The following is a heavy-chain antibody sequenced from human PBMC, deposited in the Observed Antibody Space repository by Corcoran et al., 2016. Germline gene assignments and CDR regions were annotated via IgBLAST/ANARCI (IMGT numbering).Heavy chain of an antibody. CDR1: GFTFGDYA. CDR3: TSDEPPDYDFWSGYVDY. V-gene: IGHV3-49*03. CDR2: IRSKAYCGTT. Sequence: EVQLEESGGGLVQPGRTLRLSCTASGFTFGDYAMSWFRQAPGKGLEWVGFIRSKAYCGTTEYAASVKGRFTISRDDSKSIAYRRMKSLKTENTSMYYCTSDEPPDYDFWSGYVDYWCQGSLVTVSS. J-gene: IGHJ4*02. D-gene: IGHD3-3*01.